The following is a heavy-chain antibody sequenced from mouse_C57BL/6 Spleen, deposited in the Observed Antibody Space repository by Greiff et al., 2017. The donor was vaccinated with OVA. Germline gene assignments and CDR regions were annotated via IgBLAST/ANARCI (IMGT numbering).Heavy chain of an antibody. CDR2: ISSGGSYT. CDR3: ARGAAQGRYFEG. D-gene: IGHD3-2*02. Sequence: EVKLMESGGDLVKPGGSLKLSCAASGFTFSSYGMSWVRQTPDKRLEWVATISSGGSYTYYPDSVKGRFTISRDNAKNTLYLQMSSLKSEDTAMYYGARGAAQGRYFEGWGTGTTVTVSS. J-gene: IGHJ1*03. CDR1: GFTFSSYG. V-gene: IGHV5-6*01.